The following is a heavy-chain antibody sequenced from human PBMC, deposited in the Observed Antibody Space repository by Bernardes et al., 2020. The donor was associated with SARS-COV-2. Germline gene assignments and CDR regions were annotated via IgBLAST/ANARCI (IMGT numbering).Heavy chain of an antibody. CDR3: ARGVSEYTNYYFDS. CDR1: GYTFTSYD. CDR2: MNPNSGNT. V-gene: IGHV1-8*01. J-gene: IGHJ4*02. Sequence: ASVNVSCKASGYTFTSYDINWVRQATGQGLAWMGWMNPNSGNTGFAQKFQGRVTMTWSTSISTAYMELSSLRSEDTAVYYCARGVSEYTNYYFDSWGQGTLVTVSS. D-gene: IGHD4-4*01.